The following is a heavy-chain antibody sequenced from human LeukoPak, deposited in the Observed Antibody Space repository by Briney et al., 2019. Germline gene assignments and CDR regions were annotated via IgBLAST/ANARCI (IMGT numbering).Heavy chain of an antibody. CDR2: RNHSCGST. CDR3: ASPTTVVPTLDY. Sequence: ASVNFSCKASGYTXTIYYMHCGRQAPGQGLECMGIRNHSCGSTSYAQKSVCRVTMTSDTSTRTVYMELSSLRSEATAVYYCASPTTVVPTLDYWGQGTLVTVSS. D-gene: IGHD4-23*01. CDR1: GYTXTIYY. J-gene: IGHJ4*02. V-gene: IGHV1-46*01.